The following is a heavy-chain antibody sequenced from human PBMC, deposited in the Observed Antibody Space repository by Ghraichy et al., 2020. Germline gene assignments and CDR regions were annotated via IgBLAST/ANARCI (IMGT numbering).Heavy chain of an antibody. Sequence: GGSLRLSCAASGFTFISFAMNWVRQAPGKGLEWVSAISGRGGVAYYAGSVTGRFTISRDNSRNTLYLQMNSLRAEDTAIYYCAKDLWVGDTYYSCGMDVWGQGTTVTVSS. V-gene: IGHV3-23*01. CDR3: AKDLWVGDTYYSCGMDV. CDR1: GFTFISFA. J-gene: IGHJ6*02. CDR2: ISGRGGVA. D-gene: IGHD3-10*01.